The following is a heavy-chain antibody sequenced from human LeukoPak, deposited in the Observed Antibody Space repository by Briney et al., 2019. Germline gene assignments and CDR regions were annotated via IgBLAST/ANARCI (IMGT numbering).Heavy chain of an antibody. CDR3: ARCTLSDSGSSHFDY. CDR1: GFTFSSYE. J-gene: IGHJ4*02. CDR2: ISSSGSTI. Sequence: RTGGSLRLSCAASGFTFSSYEMNWVRQAPRKGLEWVSYISSSGSTIYYADSVKGRFTISRDNAKNSLYLQMNSLRAEDTAVYYCARCTLSDSGSSHFDYWGQGTLVTVSS. D-gene: IGHD1-26*01. V-gene: IGHV3-48*03.